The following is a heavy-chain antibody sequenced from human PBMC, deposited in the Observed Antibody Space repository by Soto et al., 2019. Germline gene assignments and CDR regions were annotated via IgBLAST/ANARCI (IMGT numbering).Heavy chain of an antibody. CDR3: ARGEYQLLVYFQH. CDR1: GFTFSSYA. Sequence: GGSLRLSCAASGFTFSSYAMHWVRQAPGKGLEWVAVISYDGSNKYYADSVKGRFTISRDNSKNTLYLQMNSLRAEDTAVYYCARGEYQLLVYFQHWGQGTLVTVSS. D-gene: IGHD2-2*01. V-gene: IGHV3-30-3*01. J-gene: IGHJ1*01. CDR2: ISYDGSNK.